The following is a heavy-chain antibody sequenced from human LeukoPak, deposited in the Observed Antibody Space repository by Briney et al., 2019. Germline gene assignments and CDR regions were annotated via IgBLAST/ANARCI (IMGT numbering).Heavy chain of an antibody. V-gene: IGHV1-18*01. J-gene: IGHJ4*02. Sequence: ASVKVSFKASGYTFTSYGISWVRQAPGQGLEWMGWISAYNGNTNYAQKLQGRVTMTTDTSTSTAYMELRSLRSDDTAVYYCARDLEGYCSGGSCYARDYWGQGTLVTVSS. CDR2: ISAYNGNT. CDR3: ARDLEGYCSGGSCYARDY. D-gene: IGHD2-15*01. CDR1: GYTFTSYG.